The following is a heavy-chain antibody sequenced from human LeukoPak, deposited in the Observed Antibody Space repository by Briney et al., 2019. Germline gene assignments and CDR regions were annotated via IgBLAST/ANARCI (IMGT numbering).Heavy chain of an antibody. V-gene: IGHV3-30*02. Sequence: PGGSLRLSCAASGFTFSSYGMHWVRQAPGKGLEWVAFIRYDGSNKYYADSVKGRFTISRDNSKNTLYLQMNSLRAEDTAVYYCAKDGEEYYYGSGSFIAPVYWGQGTLVTVSS. CDR3: AKDGEEYYYGSGSFIAPVY. J-gene: IGHJ4*02. CDR1: GFTFSSYG. D-gene: IGHD3-10*01. CDR2: IRYDGSNK.